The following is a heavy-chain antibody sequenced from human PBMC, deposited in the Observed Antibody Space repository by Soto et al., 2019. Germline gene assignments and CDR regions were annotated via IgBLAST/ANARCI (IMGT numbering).Heavy chain of an antibody. J-gene: IGHJ5*02. V-gene: IGHV4-4*07. CDR1: GGTISGYY. Sequence: SETLTLTCTVTGGTISGYYWTWIRQSAGGGLEWIGRIYSSGSTNYNPSLKSRVTISLDTSMNHFSLRLSSVTAADTAVYYCARGQRFSDWFDPWGQGTLVTVSS. D-gene: IGHD3-3*01. CDR2: IYSSGST. CDR3: ARGQRFSDWFDP.